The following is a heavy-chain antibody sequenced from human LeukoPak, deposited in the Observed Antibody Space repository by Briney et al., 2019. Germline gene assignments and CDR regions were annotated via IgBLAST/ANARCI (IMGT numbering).Heavy chain of an antibody. CDR2: IYPSGST. Sequence: PSETLSLTCTVSGGSISSYYWSWIRQPAGKGLEWIGCIYPSGSTNYNPSLKSRVTISVDTSKNQFSLKLSSVTAADTAVYYCAMLYYDFWSGYPQAGFDPWGQGTLVTVSS. J-gene: IGHJ5*02. V-gene: IGHV4-4*07. CDR1: GGSISSYY. CDR3: AMLYYDFWSGYPQAGFDP. D-gene: IGHD3-3*01.